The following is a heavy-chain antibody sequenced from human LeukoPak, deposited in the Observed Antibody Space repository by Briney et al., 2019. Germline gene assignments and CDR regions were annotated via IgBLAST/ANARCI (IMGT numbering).Heavy chain of an antibody. CDR2: INHSGST. J-gene: IGHJ6*03. Sequence: SETLSLTCTVSGGSISSYYWSWIRQPPGKGLEWIGEINHSGSTNYNPSLKSRVTISVDTSKNQFSLKLSSVTAADTAVYYCARGGGFWAYYYYYMDVWGKGTTVTVSS. CDR1: GGSISSYY. V-gene: IGHV4-34*01. CDR3: ARGGGFWAYYYYYMDV. D-gene: IGHD5-12*01.